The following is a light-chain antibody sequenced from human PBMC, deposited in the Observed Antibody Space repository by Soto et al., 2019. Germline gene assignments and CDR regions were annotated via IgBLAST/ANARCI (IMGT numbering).Light chain of an antibody. V-gene: IGKV1-27*01. J-gene: IGKJ4*01. CDR2: AAS. Sequence: DIQMTQSPSSLSASVGDRVTITCRASQGISNYLAWYQQIPGKVPKLLISAASTLQSGVPSRFSGSGSGTDFTLTISSLHPEDVATYYWQKYTSVPTFGGGTKVEIK. CDR3: QKYTSVPT. CDR1: QGISNY.